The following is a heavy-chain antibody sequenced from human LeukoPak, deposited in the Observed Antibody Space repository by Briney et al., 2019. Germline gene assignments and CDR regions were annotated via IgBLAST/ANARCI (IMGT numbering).Heavy chain of an antibody. D-gene: IGHD1-1*01. CDR3: ARQSSIWNDGTNTDFNY. Sequence: GGSLRLSCAASGFTFSSYSMNWVRRAPGKGLEWVSHISTGSSTIYYADSVKGRFTISRDNAKNSLYLQMNSLRVEDTAVYYCARQSSIWNDGTNTDFNYWGHGTLVTVSS. J-gene: IGHJ4*01. V-gene: IGHV3-48*04. CDR2: ISTGSSTI. CDR1: GFTFSSYS.